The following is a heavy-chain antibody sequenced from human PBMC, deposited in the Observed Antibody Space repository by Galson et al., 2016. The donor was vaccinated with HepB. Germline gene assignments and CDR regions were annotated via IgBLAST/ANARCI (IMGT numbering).Heavy chain of an antibody. J-gene: IGHJ4*02. CDR1: RASLNNNY. CDR2: ITHSGDI. CDR3: ATLERRPSGHYYFDS. D-gene: IGHD3-22*01. V-gene: IGHV4-34*01. Sequence: SETLSLTCVVYRASLNNNYWSWVRQPPGKGLEWLGEITHSGDINYNPSLKSRVTMSADTSSSQFSLKMTSVTAADTAMYYCATLERRPSGHYYFDSWGQGTLFTVSS.